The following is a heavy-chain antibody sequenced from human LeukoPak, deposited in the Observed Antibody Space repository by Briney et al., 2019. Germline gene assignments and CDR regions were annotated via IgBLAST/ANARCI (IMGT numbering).Heavy chain of an antibody. J-gene: IGHJ4*02. CDR3: ARDLSMSYSVDY. D-gene: IGHD2-21*01. V-gene: IGHV3-30*03. CDR2: ISWDGNVK. Sequence: GGSLRLSCAASEFTFSNYGMHWVRQAPGKGLEWLAFISWDGNVKTCADSVEGRFTISRDSPKNTLFLQMNSLRAEDTAVYYCARDLSMSYSVDYWGQGTLVTVSS. CDR1: EFTFSNYG.